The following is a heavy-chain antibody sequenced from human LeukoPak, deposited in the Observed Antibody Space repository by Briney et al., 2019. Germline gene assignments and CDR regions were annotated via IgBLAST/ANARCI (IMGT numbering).Heavy chain of an antibody. D-gene: IGHD2-15*01. CDR1: GYTFTSYG. CDR2: ISAYNGNT. V-gene: IGHV1-18*01. Sequence: ASVKVSCKASGYTFTSYGISWVRQAAGQGLEWMGWISAYNGNTNYAQKLQGRVTMTTDTSTSTAYMELRSLRSDDTAVYYCARRGYCSGGSCYSGAVWFDPWGQGTLVTVSS. J-gene: IGHJ5*02. CDR3: ARRGYCSGGSCYSGAVWFDP.